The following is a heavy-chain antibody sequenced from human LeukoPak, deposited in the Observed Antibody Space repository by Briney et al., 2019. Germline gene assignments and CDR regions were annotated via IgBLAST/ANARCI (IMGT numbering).Heavy chain of an antibody. CDR2: ISSSSSYI. CDR1: GFTFSSYS. V-gene: IGHV3-21*01. D-gene: IGHD3-22*01. CDR3: ARDYSDSSGYYPHPLDAFDI. Sequence: GGSLRLSCAASGFTFSSYSMNWVRQAPGKGLEWVSSISSSSSYIYYADSVKGRFTIPRDNAKNSLYLQMNSLRAEDTAVYYCARDYSDSSGYYPHPLDAFDIWGQGTMVTVSS. J-gene: IGHJ3*02.